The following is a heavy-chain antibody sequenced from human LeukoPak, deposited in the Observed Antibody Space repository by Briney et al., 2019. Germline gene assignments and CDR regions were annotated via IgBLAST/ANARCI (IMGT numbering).Heavy chain of an antibody. CDR2: ISSSGSTI. Sequence: GGSLRLSCAASGFTFSDYYMSWIRQAPGKGLEWVSYISSSGSTIYYADSVKGRFTISRDNAKNSLYLQMNSLRAEYTAVYYCARDDLSANPDYWGQGTLVTVSS. J-gene: IGHJ4*02. D-gene: IGHD4/OR15-4a*01. CDR3: ARDDLSANPDY. CDR1: GFTFSDYY. V-gene: IGHV3-11*04.